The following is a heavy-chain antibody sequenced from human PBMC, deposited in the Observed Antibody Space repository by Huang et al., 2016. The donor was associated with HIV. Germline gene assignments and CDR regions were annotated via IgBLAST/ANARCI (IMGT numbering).Heavy chain of an antibody. D-gene: IGHD3-9*01. CDR2: INAGNGNK. CDR3: ARRSYDILTGYYQFDY. V-gene: IGHV1-3*01. J-gene: IGHJ4*02. CDR1: GYIFISYA. Sequence: QVQLVQSGAEVKKPGASVKVSCKASGYIFISYAMHWVRQAPGQRLEWMGWINAGNGNKKYAQKFQGRVTSTRDTSASTVYMELSSLRSEDTAVYYCARRSYDILTGYYQFDYWGQGTLVTVSS.